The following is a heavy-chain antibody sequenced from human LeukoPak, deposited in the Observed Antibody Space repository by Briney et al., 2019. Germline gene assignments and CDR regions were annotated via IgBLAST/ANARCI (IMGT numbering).Heavy chain of an antibody. CDR1: GFTFSSYE. CDR2: ISSSGSTI. D-gene: IGHD3-10*01. Sequence: GGSLRLSCAASGFTFSSYEMNWVRQAPGKGLEWVSYISSSGSTIYYADSVKGRFTISRDNAKNSLYLQMNSLRAEDTAVYYCARSIGWGSSGSYFDYWGQGTLVTVSS. CDR3: ARSIGWGSSGSYFDY. V-gene: IGHV3-48*03. J-gene: IGHJ4*02.